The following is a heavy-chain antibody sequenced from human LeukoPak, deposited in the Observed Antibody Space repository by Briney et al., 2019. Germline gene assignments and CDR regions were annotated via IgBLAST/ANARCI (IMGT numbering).Heavy chain of an antibody. J-gene: IGHJ6*02. CDR2: INPNSGGT. CDR1: GYTFTGYY. V-gene: IGHV1-2*02. Sequence: ASVKVSCKASGYTFTGYYMHWVRQAPGQGLEWMGWINPNSGGTNYAQTFQGRVTMTRDTSISTAYMELSRLRSDDTAVYYCARGSPLGMDVWGQGTTVTVSS. CDR3: ARGSPLGMDV.